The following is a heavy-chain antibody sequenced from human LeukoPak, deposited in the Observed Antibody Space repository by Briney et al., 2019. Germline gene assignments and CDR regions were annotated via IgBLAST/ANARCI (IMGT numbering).Heavy chain of an antibody. D-gene: IGHD1-1*01. Sequence: PGGSLRLSCAASGFSVSSNYMSWVRQAPGKGLEWVSVIYSGGSTYSADSVKGRFTIARDNSKNTLYLQMNSLRAEDTAVYYCAREQLERRAFDIWGQGTMVTVSS. CDR2: IYSGGST. CDR3: AREQLERRAFDI. J-gene: IGHJ3*02. CDR1: GFSVSSNY. V-gene: IGHV3-53*01.